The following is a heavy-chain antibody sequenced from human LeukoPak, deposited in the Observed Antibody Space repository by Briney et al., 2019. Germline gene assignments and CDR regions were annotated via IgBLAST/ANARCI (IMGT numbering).Heavy chain of an antibody. Sequence: SQTLSLTCTVSGGSIGSGGYYWSWIRQHPGKGLEWIGYIYYSGSTYYNPSLKSRVTISVDTSKNQFSLKLSSVTAADTAVYYCARDRLSGYSPYGMDVWGQGTTVTVSS. CDR2: IYYSGST. D-gene: IGHD3-22*01. CDR1: GGSIGSGGYY. CDR3: ARDRLSGYSPYGMDV. J-gene: IGHJ6*02. V-gene: IGHV4-31*03.